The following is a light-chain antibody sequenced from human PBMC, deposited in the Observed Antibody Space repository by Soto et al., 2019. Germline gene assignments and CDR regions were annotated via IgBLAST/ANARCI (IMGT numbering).Light chain of an antibody. CDR2: EVT. CDR1: SSDIGGHHF. V-gene: IGLV2-14*01. CDR3: SSHTISSALQV. J-gene: IGLJ1*01. Sequence: QSVLTQPASVSGSPGQSITISCTGTSSDIGGHHFVSWYQQQSGKAPKLVIYEVTDRPSGVSDRFSGSKSGNTASLTISGLQADDEADYYCSSHTISSALQVFGTGTKV.